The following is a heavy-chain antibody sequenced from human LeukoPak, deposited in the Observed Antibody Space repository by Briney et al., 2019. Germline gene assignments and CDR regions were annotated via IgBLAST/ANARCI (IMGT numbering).Heavy chain of an antibody. CDR3: ATNQIMIREYYFDY. Sequence: PGRSLRLSCAASGFTFSTYGMHWVRQAPGKGLEWGAVIWYDGSNKYYADSVKGRFTISRDNSKNTLYLQMNSLRAEDTAVYYCATNQIMIREYYFDYWGQGTLVTVSS. D-gene: IGHD3-16*01. CDR1: GFTFSTYG. CDR2: IWYDGSNK. V-gene: IGHV3-33*03. J-gene: IGHJ4*02.